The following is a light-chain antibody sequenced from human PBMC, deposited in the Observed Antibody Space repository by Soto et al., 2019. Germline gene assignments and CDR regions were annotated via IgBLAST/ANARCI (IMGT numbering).Light chain of an antibody. V-gene: IGKV1-39*01. Sequence: DIQMTQSPSSLSASVGDTVTIACRASQSISTYLNWYQQKPGKAPRLLIYAASDLQTGVPSRFSGSGSGTDFTLTISSLQPEDFATYYCQQCSSPPPYTFGQGTKLE. CDR2: AAS. CDR3: QQCSSPPPYT. CDR1: QSISTY. J-gene: IGKJ2*01.